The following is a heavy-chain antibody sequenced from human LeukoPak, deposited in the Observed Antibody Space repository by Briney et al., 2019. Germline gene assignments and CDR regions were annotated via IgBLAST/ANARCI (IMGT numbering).Heavy chain of an antibody. D-gene: IGHD3-22*01. Sequence: GGSLRPSCAAPGFTFSTYAMNWVRQAPGKGLEWVSGISGSGDDTYYADSVRGRFIISRDTSKSTLYLQMNSLRAEDTALYYCAKDDYDSSGYYRPQNYWGQGALVTVSS. J-gene: IGHJ4*02. CDR2: ISGSGDDT. CDR1: GFTFSTYA. CDR3: AKDDYDSSGYYRPQNY. V-gene: IGHV3-23*01.